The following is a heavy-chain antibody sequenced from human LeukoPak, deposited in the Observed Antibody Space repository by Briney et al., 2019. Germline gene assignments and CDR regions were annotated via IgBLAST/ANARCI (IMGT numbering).Heavy chain of an antibody. J-gene: IGHJ4*02. D-gene: IGHD3-16*01. CDR3: ARGKPYDYVWGSYGTGFDY. Sequence: SETLSLTCSVSRYSISSGYYWSWIRQPPGKGLEWIGYIYYSGSTNYNPSLKSRVTISVDTSKNQFSLKLSSVTAADTAVYYCARGKPYDYVWGSYGTGFDYWGQGTLVTVSS. CDR2: IYYSGST. V-gene: IGHV4-59*01. CDR1: RYSISSGYY.